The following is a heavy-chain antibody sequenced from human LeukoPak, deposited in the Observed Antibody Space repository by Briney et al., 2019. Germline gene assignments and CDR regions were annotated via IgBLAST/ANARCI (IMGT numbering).Heavy chain of an antibody. CDR3: ARDMTDWWFDP. D-gene: IGHD3-9*01. J-gene: IGHJ5*02. CDR2: IYYSGST. Sequence: SETLSLTCTVSGGSVSSGSYYWSWIRQPPGKGLEWIGYIYYSGSTNYNPSLKSRVTISVDTSKNQFSLKLNSVTAADTAVYYCARDMTDWWFDPWGQGTLVTVSS. V-gene: IGHV4-61*01. CDR1: GGSVSSGSYY.